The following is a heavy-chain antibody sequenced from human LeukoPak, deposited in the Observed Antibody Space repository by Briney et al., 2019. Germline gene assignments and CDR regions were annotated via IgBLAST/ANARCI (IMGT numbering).Heavy chain of an antibody. D-gene: IGHD6-6*01. CDR2: INPNSGGT. V-gene: IGHV1-2*02. J-gene: IGHJ5*02. CDR1: GYTFTGYY. Sequence: ASVKVSCKASGYTFTGYYMHWVRQAPGQGPEWMGWINPNSGGTNYAQKFQGRVTMTRDTSISTAYMELSRLRSDDTAVYYCARSMYSSSLGFDPWGQGTLVTVSS. CDR3: ARSMYSSSLGFDP.